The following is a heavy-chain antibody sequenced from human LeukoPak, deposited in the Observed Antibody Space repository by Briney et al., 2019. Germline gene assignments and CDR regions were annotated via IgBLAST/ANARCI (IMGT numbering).Heavy chain of an antibody. CDR1: GYTFTGYY. CDR2: INPNSGGT. D-gene: IGHD3-3*01. J-gene: IGHJ5*02. Sequence: ASVKVSCKASGYTFTGYYMHWVRPAPGQGLEWMGWINPNSGGTNYAQKFQGRVTMTRDTSISTAYMELSRLRSDDTAVYYCAKDAHTRFLELGWFDPWGQGTLVTVSS. V-gene: IGHV1-2*02. CDR3: AKDAHTRFLELGWFDP.